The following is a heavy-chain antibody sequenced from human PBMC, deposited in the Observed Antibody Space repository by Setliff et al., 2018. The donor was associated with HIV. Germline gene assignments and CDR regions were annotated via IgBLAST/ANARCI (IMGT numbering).Heavy chain of an antibody. Sequence: SETLSLSCIVSGASIRSYYWAWIRQSPGRGLQYLGHLYYSGSTNYNPSLKSRITMSMDTSKNQFSLQLSSVTAADTAVYYCARIPWVATLWGGAFDLWGHGTMVTVSS. CDR2: LYYSGST. V-gene: IGHV4-59*01. J-gene: IGHJ3*01. CDR3: ARIPWVATLWGGAFDL. D-gene: IGHD5-12*01. CDR1: GASIRSYY.